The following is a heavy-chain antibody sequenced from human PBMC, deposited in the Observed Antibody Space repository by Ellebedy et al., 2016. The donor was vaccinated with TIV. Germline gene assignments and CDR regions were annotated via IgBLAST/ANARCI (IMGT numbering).Heavy chain of an antibody. CDR1: GYTFTGYY. CDR2: INPNSGGT. V-gene: IGHV1-2*04. CDR3: ARGMKLGIVWYYFDD. J-gene: IGHJ4*02. D-gene: IGHD3-16*01. Sequence: AASVKVSRKASGYTFTGYYLHWVRQAPGQGLEWMGWINPNSGGTNYAQKFQGWVTMTRDTSISTAYMELTRLKSDDTAVYYCARGMKLGIVWYYFDDWGQGTLVTVSS.